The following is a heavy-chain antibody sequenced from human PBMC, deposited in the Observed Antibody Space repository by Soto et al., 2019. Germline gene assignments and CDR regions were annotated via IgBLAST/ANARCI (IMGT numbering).Heavy chain of an antibody. J-gene: IGHJ6*02. CDR2: ISYDGSNK. CDR1: GFTFSSYA. CDR3: ARDFSVGVVPAASYYYYYGMDV. Sequence: QVQLVESGGGVVQPGRSLRLSCAASGFTFSSYAMHWVRQAPGKGLEWVAVISYDGSNKYYADSVKGRFTISRDNSKNTLYLQMNSLRAEDTAVYYSARDFSVGVVPAASYYYYYGMDVWGQGTTVTVSS. D-gene: IGHD2-2*01. V-gene: IGHV3-30-3*01.